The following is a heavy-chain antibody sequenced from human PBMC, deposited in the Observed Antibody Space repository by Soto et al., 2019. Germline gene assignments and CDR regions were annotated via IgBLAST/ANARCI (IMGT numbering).Heavy chain of an antibody. J-gene: IGHJ5*02. CDR3: ARDVGYCSSTSCYAWFDP. D-gene: IGHD2-2*01. Sequence: EVQLVESGGGLVKPGGSLRLSCAASGFTFSSYSMNWVRQAPGKGLEWVSSISSSSSYIYYADSVKGRFTISRDNAKNSLYLQMNNLRAEDTAVYYCARDVGYCSSTSCYAWFDPWGQGTLVTVSS. CDR1: GFTFSSYS. V-gene: IGHV3-21*01. CDR2: ISSSSSYI.